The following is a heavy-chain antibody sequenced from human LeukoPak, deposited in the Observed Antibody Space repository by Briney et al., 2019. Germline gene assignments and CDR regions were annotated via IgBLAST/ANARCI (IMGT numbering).Heavy chain of an antibody. V-gene: IGHV1-18*01. CDR1: GYTFTSYG. CDR2: ISAYNGNT. CDR3: ARETYYDFWRGAFDI. D-gene: IGHD3-3*01. Sequence: ASVKVSCKASGYTFTSYGISWVRHAPGQGLEWMGWISAYNGNTNYAQKLQGRVTMATDTSTRTAYMELRSLRSDDTAVYYCARETYYDFWRGAFDIWGQGTMVTVSS. J-gene: IGHJ3*02.